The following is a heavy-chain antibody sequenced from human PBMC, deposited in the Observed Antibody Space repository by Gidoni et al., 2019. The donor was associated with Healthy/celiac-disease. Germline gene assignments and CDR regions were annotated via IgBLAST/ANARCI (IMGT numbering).Heavy chain of an antibody. CDR3: AILIPAAGPTWGAFDI. J-gene: IGHJ3*02. D-gene: IGHD6-13*01. Sequence: QVQLVESGGGVVQPGRSLRLSCAASGFTFSSYAMHWVRQAPGKGLEWVAVISYDGSNKYYADSVKGRFTISRDNSKNTLYLQMNSLRAEDTAVYYCAILIPAAGPTWGAFDIWGQGTMVTVSS. V-gene: IGHV3-30-3*01. CDR1: GFTFSSYA. CDR2: ISYDGSNK.